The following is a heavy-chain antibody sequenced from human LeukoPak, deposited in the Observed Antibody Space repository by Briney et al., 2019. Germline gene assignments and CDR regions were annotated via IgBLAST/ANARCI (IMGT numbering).Heavy chain of an antibody. J-gene: IGHJ6*03. D-gene: IGHD3-16*01. Sequence: SETLSLTCTVSGGSISSGSYYWSWIRQPAGKGLEWIGRIYTSGSTNYNPSLKSRVTISVDTSKNQFSLKLSSVTAADTAVYYCARDREGGYYYYYMDVWGKGTTVTVSS. V-gene: IGHV4-61*02. CDR2: IYTSGST. CDR3: ARDREGGYYYYYMDV. CDR1: GGSISSGSYY.